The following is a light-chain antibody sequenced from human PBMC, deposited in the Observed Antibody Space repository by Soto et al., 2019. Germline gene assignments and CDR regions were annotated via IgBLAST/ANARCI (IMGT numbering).Light chain of an antibody. J-gene: IGLJ1*01. V-gene: IGLV2-14*01. Sequence: QSALTQPVSVSGSPGQSITISCTGTSSDVGGYNYVSWYQQHPGKAPKLMIYEVTKRPSGVSNRFSGSKSGNTASLTISGLQAEDESDYYCSSYTNINTRACVFGTGTKVTVL. CDR1: SSDVGGYNY. CDR3: SSYTNINTRACV. CDR2: EVT.